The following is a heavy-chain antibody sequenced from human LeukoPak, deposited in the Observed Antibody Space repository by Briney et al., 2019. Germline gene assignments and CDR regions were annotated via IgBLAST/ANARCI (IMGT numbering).Heavy chain of an antibody. Sequence: SETLSLTCAVSGGSISSSNWWSWVRQPPGKGLEWIGEIYHSGSTNYNPSLKSRVTISVDKSKNQFSLKLSSVTAADTAVYYCASRYGSPPQTFDYWGQGTLVTVSS. J-gene: IGHJ4*02. CDR2: IYHSGST. D-gene: IGHD6-13*01. V-gene: IGHV4-4*02. CDR3: ASRYGSPPQTFDY. CDR1: GGSISSSNW.